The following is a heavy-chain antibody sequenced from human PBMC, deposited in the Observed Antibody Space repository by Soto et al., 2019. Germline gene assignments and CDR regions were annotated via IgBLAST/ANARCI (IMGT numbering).Heavy chain of an antibody. J-gene: IGHJ5*02. D-gene: IGHD4-4*01. V-gene: IGHV3-21*01. CDR1: GFTFSSYG. CDR3: AKGGPLAVTSLGP. Sequence: GGSLRLSCAASGFTFSSYGMNWVRQAPGKGLEWVASISSSSSFIYYADSVKGRFTISRDNSKNTLYLQMNSLRAEDTAVYYCAKGGPLAVTSLGPWGQGTQVTVSS. CDR2: ISSSSSFI.